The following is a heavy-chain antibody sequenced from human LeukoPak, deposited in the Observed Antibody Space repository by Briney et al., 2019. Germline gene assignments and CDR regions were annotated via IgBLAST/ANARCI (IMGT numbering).Heavy chain of an antibody. J-gene: IGHJ4*02. Sequence: PGGSLRLSCAASGFTFSNYAMSWVRQAPGKGLEWVSAISGSGGSTYYADSVKGRFTISRDNSKNTLYLQMNNLRAEDTAVYYCAKAPNFDWFPSDYWGQGTLVTVSS. CDR1: GFTFSNYA. D-gene: IGHD3-9*01. V-gene: IGHV3-23*01. CDR3: AKAPNFDWFPSDY. CDR2: ISGSGGST.